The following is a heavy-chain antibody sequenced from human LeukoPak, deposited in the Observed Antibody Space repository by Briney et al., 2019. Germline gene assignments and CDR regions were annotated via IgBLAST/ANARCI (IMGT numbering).Heavy chain of an antibody. CDR3: ARARGH. CDR2: ISGSGSTI. J-gene: IGHJ4*02. Sequence: PGGSLRLSCSASGFTFSGYEMNWVRQAPGKGLEWVSSISGSGSTIYYADSVKGRFTISRDNARNSLYLQMNSLRAEDTAVYYCARARGHWAQGTLVTVSS. V-gene: IGHV3-48*03. CDR1: GFTFSGYE.